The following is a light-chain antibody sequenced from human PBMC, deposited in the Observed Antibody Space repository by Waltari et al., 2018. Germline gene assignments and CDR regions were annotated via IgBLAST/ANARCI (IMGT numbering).Light chain of an antibody. CDR1: QTLLQSNGNTY. CDR2: KVS. CDR3: MQALQTPWT. J-gene: IGKJ1*01. V-gene: IGKV2-29*02. Sequence: DIVMTHTPLSLPVTPDEPASISCRSNQTLLQSNGNTYLYWFREKPGPPPRLLIYKVSNRFSGVPDRFSGSGSGTDFTLKISRVEAEDVGVYYCMQALQTPWTFGHGTRVEIK.